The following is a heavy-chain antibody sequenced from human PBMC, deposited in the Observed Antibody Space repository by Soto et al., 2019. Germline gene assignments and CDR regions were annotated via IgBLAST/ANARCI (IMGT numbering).Heavy chain of an antibody. V-gene: IGHV1-2*04. D-gene: IGHD6-13*01. CDR3: ARISGAGDEATYSSSWYALRY. CDR2: INPNSGGT. CDR1: GYTFTGYY. Sequence: ASVKVSCKASGYTFTGYYMHWVRQAPGQGLEWMGWINPNSGGTNYAQKFQGWVTMTRDTSISTAYMELSRLRSDDTAVYYCARISGAGDEATYSSSWYALRYWGHGTLVTVSS. J-gene: IGHJ4*01.